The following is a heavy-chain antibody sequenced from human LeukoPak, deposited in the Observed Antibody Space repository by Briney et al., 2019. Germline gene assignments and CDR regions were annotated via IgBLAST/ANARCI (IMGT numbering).Heavy chain of an antibody. Sequence: SETLSLTCTVSGGSISSHYWSWIRQHPGKGLEWIGYIYYSGSTYYNPSLKSRVTISVDTSKNQFSLKLSSVTAADTAVYYCARDRRIYYFDYWGQGTLVTVSS. CDR3: ARDRRIYYFDY. V-gene: IGHV4-59*06. CDR2: IYYSGST. J-gene: IGHJ4*02. CDR1: GGSISSHY. D-gene: IGHD5-24*01.